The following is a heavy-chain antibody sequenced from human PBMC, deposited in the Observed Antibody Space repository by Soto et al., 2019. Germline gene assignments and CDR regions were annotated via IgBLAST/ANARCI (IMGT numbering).Heavy chain of an antibody. V-gene: IGHV3-23*01. D-gene: IGHD4-17*01. CDR3: AKDRVRWGHTLHWFDP. J-gene: IGHJ5*02. CDR1: GFTFSSYA. Sequence: GGSLRLSCAASGFTFSSYAMSWVRQAPGKGLEWVSAISGSGGSTYYADSVKGRFTISRDNSKNTLYLQMNSLRAEDTAVYYCAKDRVRWGHTLHWFDPWGQGTLVTVSS. CDR2: ISGSGGST.